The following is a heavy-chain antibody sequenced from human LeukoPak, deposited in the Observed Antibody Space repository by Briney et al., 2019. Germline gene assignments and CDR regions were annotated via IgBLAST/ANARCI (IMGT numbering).Heavy chain of an antibody. CDR2: MNPNSGNT. J-gene: IGHJ6*03. CDR3: ARTSSYSSSWYAYYYYYYYMDV. Sequence: ASVKVSCKASGYTFTSYGISWVRQAPGQGLEWMGWMNPNSGNTGYAQKFQGRVTMTRNTSISTAYMELSSLRSEDTAVYYCARTSSYSSSWYAYYYYYYYMDVWGKGTTVTISS. CDR1: GYTFTSYG. D-gene: IGHD6-13*01. V-gene: IGHV1-8*02.